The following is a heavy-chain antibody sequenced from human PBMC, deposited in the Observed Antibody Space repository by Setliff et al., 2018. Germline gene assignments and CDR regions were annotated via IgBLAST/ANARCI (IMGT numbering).Heavy chain of an antibody. Sequence: SETLSLTCAVYGGSFSGHYWSWIRQPPGKGLEWIGEINHSGSTNYNPSLKSRVTISVDTSKNQFSLKLTSVTAADTAVYYCARRPLYHYDFWSNWFDPWGQGTLVTVS. CDR2: INHSGST. V-gene: IGHV4-34*01. D-gene: IGHD3-3*01. CDR3: ARRPLYHYDFWSNWFDP. CDR1: GGSFSGHY. J-gene: IGHJ5*02.